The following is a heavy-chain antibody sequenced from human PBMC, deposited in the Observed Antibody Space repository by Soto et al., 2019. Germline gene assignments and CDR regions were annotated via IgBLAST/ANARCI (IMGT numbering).Heavy chain of an antibody. Sequence: QVQLVQSGAEMKTPGASVKVSCKARGFTFTTNDIHWVRQAPGQGLEWMGGIVPMFGTSKYAQKFQGRVTITADTSTNIAYMELRSLRSEDTAVYYCNRGSEYDFWSGYLWGQGTLVSVSS. CDR3: NRGSEYDFWSGYL. D-gene: IGHD3-3*01. V-gene: IGHV1-69*06. CDR2: IVPMFGTS. CDR1: GFTFTTND. J-gene: IGHJ4*02.